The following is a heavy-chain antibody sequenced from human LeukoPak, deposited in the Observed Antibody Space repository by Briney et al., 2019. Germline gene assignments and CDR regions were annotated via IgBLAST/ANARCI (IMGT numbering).Heavy chain of an antibody. CDR3: ARSYPGGYCTSSGCHGDYFDY. Sequence: SETLSLTCTVSGGSISSGGYYWSWIRQHPGKGLEWIGYIYYSGSTYYNPSLKSRVTISPDTSKNQFSLKLASVTAADTAVYYCARSYPGGYCTSSGCHGDYFDYWGQGILVTVSS. CDR1: GGSISSGGYY. CDR2: IYYSGST. V-gene: IGHV4-31*03. J-gene: IGHJ4*02. D-gene: IGHD2-2*01.